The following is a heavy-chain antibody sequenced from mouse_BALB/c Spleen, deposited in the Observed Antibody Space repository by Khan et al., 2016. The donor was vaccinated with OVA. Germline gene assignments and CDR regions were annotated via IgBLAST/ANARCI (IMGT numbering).Heavy chain of an antibody. Sequence: QVQLQQPGAGLVRPGASVKLSCKASGYTFTSYWMNWVRQRPGQGLDWIGKINPSDSETHYNQMFKDKATLTVDKSSGTAYMQLSSLTSEDSAVYYCARREKYGYDPSWFAYWGQGTLVTVSA. CDR1: GYTFTSYW. D-gene: IGHD2-2*01. J-gene: IGHJ3*01. V-gene: IGHV1-61*01. CDR3: ARREKYGYDPSWFAY. CDR2: INPSDSET.